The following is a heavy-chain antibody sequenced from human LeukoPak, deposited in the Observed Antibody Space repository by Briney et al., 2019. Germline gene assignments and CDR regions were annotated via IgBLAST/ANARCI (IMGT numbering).Heavy chain of an antibody. CDR1: GGSISSYY. Sequence: SETLSLTCTVSGGSISSYYWSWIRQPPGKGLEWIGYIYYSGSTNYNPSLKSRVTISVDTSKNQFSLKLSSVTAADTAVYYCARVGGYCRGGSCYSPYYDSHAFDIWGQGTMVTVSS. D-gene: IGHD2-15*01. CDR2: IYYSGST. J-gene: IGHJ3*02. CDR3: ARVGGYCRGGSCYSPYYDSHAFDI. V-gene: IGHV4-59*01.